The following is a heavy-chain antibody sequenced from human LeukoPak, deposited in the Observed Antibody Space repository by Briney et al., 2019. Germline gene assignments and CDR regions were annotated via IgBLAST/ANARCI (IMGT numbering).Heavy chain of an antibody. CDR1: GGSISSYY. Sequence: PSETLSLTCTVSGGSISSYYWSWIRQPPGKGLEWIGFIFYSGTTNYNPSLKSRVTISVDTSKNQFSLKLSSVTAADTAVYYCARGRGYYGSGSHLYWFDPWGQGTLVTVPS. CDR2: IFYSGTT. D-gene: IGHD3-10*01. CDR3: ARGRGYYGSGSHLYWFDP. J-gene: IGHJ5*02. V-gene: IGHV4-59*01.